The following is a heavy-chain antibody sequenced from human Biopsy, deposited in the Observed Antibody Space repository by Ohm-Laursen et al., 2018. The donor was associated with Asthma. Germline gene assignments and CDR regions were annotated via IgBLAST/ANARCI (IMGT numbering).Heavy chain of an antibody. Sequence: GTLSLTCAVSNGSISSNFYYWGWIRQPPGKGLEWVGSIHKNGIGYYKSSLKSRLTISVDTSKNQFSLKVTSVTAADTAVYYCARQKLAAAEGPFDMWGQGTMVIVSS. D-gene: IGHD6-13*01. V-gene: IGHV4-39*01. J-gene: IGHJ3*02. CDR1: NGSISSNFYY. CDR3: ARQKLAAAEGPFDM. CDR2: IHKNGIG.